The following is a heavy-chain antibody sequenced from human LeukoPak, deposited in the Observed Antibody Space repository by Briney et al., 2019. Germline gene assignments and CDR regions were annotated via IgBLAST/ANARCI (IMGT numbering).Heavy chain of an antibody. Sequence: PSETLSLTCAVYGGSFSGYYWSWIRKPPGKGLEWIGEINHSGSTNYNPSLKSRVTISVDTSKNQFSLKLSSVTAADTAVYYCARVHDILTGYYRGTPRGFDYWGQGTLVTVSS. J-gene: IGHJ4*02. D-gene: IGHD3-9*01. CDR3: ARVHDILTGYYRGTPRGFDY. CDR1: GGSFSGYY. V-gene: IGHV4-34*01. CDR2: INHSGST.